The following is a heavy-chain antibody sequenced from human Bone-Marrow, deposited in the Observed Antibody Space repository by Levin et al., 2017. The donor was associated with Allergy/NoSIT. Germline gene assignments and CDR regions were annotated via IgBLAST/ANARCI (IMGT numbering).Heavy chain of an antibody. J-gene: IGHJ4*02. CDR3: ARGPYCSTTSCYDFFDY. CDR1: GFTFSSIW. Sequence: GGSLRLSCAASGFTFSSIWMTWVRQAPGKGLEWVANIKEDESEKYFVDSVKGRFTISRDNAKNSLYLQMNSLRAEDTAVYYCARGPYCSTTSCYDFFDYWGQGTLVTVSS. D-gene: IGHD2-2*01. V-gene: IGHV3-7*01. CDR2: IKEDESEK.